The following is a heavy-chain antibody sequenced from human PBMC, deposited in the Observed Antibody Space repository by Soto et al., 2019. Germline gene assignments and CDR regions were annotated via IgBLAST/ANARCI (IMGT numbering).Heavy chain of an antibody. D-gene: IGHD3-16*01. Sequence: PGGSLRLSCAASGITFNGRGMIWVRQAPGKGLEWLSYISPGSTSKYCADSAKGRFTISRDNSKNMLYLEMNSLRVEDTALYYCARDGIGSVAFWGYLDDWRQGTLVTVS. V-gene: IGHV3-48*01. J-gene: IGHJ4*02. CDR2: ISPGSTSK. CDR3: ARDGIGSVAFWGYLDD. CDR1: GITFNGRG.